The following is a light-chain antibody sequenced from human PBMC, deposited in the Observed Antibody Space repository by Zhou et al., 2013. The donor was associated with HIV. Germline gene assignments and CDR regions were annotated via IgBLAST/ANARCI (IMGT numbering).Light chain of an antibody. CDR1: QSIDRRY. J-gene: IGKJ4*01. CDR2: GAS. CDR3: QQYHARPPALT. V-gene: IGKV3-15*01. Sequence: EIVLTQSPGTLSLSPGERATLSCRASQSIDRRYFAWYQHKPGQAPRLLIYGASTRATGIPARFSGSRSGTEFTLTISSMQSEDSAVYYCQQYHARPPALTFGGGSKVEIK.